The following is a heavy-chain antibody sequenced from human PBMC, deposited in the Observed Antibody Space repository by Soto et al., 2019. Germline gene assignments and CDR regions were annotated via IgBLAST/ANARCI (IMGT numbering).Heavy chain of an antibody. Sequence: SETLSLTCTVSGGSISSGGYYWSWIRQHPGKGLEWIGYIYYSGSTYYNPSLKSRVTISVDTSKNQFSLKLSSVTAADTAVYYCARVVVAATFNYYYYGMDVWGQGNPGHRLL. J-gene: IGHJ6*02. CDR2: IYYSGST. V-gene: IGHV4-31*03. CDR3: ARVVVAATFNYYYYGMDV. CDR1: GGSISSGGYY. D-gene: IGHD2-15*01.